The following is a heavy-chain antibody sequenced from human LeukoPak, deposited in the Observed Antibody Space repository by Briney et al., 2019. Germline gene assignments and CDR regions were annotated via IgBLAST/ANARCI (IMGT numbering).Heavy chain of an antibody. D-gene: IGHD3-10*01. CDR3: AIAPYYYGSGRPNWFDP. CDR2: INSNSSYI. V-gene: IGHV3-21*01. J-gene: IGHJ5*01. CDR1: GFTFSSYS. Sequence: GGSLRLSCAASGFTFSSYSMNWVRQAPGKGLEWVSSINSNSSYINYADSVKGRFTISRDNAKNSLYLQMNSLRAEDTAVYYCAIAPYYYGSGRPNWFDPWGQGTLVTVSS.